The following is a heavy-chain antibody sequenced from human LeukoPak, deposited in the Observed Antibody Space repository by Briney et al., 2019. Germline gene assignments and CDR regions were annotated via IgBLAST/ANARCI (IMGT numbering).Heavy chain of an antibody. CDR2: IKSDGSRT. Sequence: GGSLRLSCAASGFTFSSYGMHWARQAPGKGLVWVSRIKSDGSRTDYADSVKGRFTISRDNAKNTLYLQMNSLRAEDTAVYYCARELPFDYWGQGTLVTVSS. D-gene: IGHD2-15*01. J-gene: IGHJ4*02. V-gene: IGHV3-74*01. CDR1: GFTFSSYG. CDR3: ARELPFDY.